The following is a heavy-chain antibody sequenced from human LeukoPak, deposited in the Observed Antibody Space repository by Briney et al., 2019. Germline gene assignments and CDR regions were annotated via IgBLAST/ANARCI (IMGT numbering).Heavy chain of an antibody. CDR3: AREGRYCSGGSCLNWFDP. CDR1: RGSFRSYA. D-gene: IGHD2-15*01. CDR2: IMPIFGTA. Sequence: SSVNVSCKASRGSFRSYAISLVRQAPGPGLEGMGRIMPIFGTANYAQKFKGRVTITTDEPTSTAYMEMSSLRSEDTAVYYCAREGRYCSGGSCLNWFDPWGQGTLVTVSS. V-gene: IGHV1-69*05. J-gene: IGHJ5*02.